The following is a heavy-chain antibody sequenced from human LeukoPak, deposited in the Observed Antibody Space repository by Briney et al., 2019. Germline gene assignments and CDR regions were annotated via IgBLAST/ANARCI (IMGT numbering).Heavy chain of an antibody. CDR2: ISGGGANT. D-gene: IGHD4/OR15-4a*01. J-gene: IGHJ4*02. CDR3: AKGPAKGSPYYFDY. Sequence: GGSLRLFCAASGFTFSSYAMSWVRQAPGKGLEWVSGISGGGANTYYADSVKGRFTISRDNSKNTLYLQMNSLRAEDTAVYYCAKGPAKGSPYYFDYWGQGTLVTVSS. V-gene: IGHV3-23*01. CDR1: GFTFSSYA.